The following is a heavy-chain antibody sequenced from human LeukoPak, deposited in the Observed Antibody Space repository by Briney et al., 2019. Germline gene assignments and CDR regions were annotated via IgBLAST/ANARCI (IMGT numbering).Heavy chain of an antibody. V-gene: IGHV1-46*01. CDR3: ARAPPSYYYLDY. Sequence: ASVKVSCKASGYTFTTYYMHWVRQAPGQRLEWMGIISPSSGSTSYAQKFQGRVTMTRDTSTSTVYMELNSLRSEDTAVYYCARAPPSYYYLDYWGQGTLVTVSS. D-gene: IGHD3-10*01. CDR2: ISPSSGST. CDR1: GYTFTTYY. J-gene: IGHJ4*02.